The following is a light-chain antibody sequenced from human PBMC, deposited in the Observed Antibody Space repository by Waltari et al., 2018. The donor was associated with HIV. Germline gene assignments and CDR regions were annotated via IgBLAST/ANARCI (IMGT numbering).Light chain of an antibody. Sequence: QSALTQPASVSGSPGQSTTISCTGSRSDVGTSDLVSWYQQYPGKAPKLIIYEVKKWPSGISDRFSGSKSGTTASLTISGLQADDEADYYCCSYAGTHTYVFGTGTRVTVL. J-gene: IGLJ1*01. CDR1: RSDVGTSDL. CDR2: EVK. V-gene: IGLV2-23*02. CDR3: CSYAGTHTYV.